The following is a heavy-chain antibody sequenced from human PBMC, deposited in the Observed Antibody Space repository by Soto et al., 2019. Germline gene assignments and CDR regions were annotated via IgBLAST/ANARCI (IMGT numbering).Heavy chain of an antibody. Sequence: EVQLLESGGGLVQPGGSLRLSCAASGFTFSSYAMSWVRQAPGKGLEWVSAISGSGGSTYYADSVKGRFTISRDNSKNTLYLQMNSLRAEDTVVYYCAKPPERASIAARSYYYYYMDVWGKGTTVTVSS. CDR1: GFTFSSYA. CDR2: ISGSGGST. J-gene: IGHJ6*03. D-gene: IGHD6-6*01. V-gene: IGHV3-23*01. CDR3: AKPPERASIAARSYYYYYMDV.